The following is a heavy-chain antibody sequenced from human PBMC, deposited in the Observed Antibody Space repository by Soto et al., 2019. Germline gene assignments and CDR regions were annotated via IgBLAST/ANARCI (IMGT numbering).Heavy chain of an antibody. CDR2: IYYSGST. D-gene: IGHD2-21*02. Sequence: QLQLQESGPGLVKPSETLSLTCTVSGGSISSSSYFWGWIRQPPGKGLEWIGRIYYSGSTYYNPSRKSRVTVSVETSKTQFALKLSSVTAADTAVYYCARHPSDFWFDPWGQGTLVTVSS. V-gene: IGHV4-39*01. CDR3: ARHPSDFWFDP. J-gene: IGHJ5*02. CDR1: GGSISSSSYF.